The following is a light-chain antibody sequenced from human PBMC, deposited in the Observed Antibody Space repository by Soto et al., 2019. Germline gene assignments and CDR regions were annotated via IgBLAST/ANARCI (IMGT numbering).Light chain of an antibody. Sequence: QSALTQPASVSGSPGQSIAISCTGTSSDVGGYDYVSWYQQQPDKAPKLMIYEVTKRPSGVSNRFSGSKSGNTASLTISGLQAEDEADDYCSSHTSGSTLVFGTGTKVTVL. J-gene: IGLJ1*01. V-gene: IGLV2-14*01. CDR1: SSDVGGYDY. CDR2: EVT. CDR3: SSHTSGSTLV.